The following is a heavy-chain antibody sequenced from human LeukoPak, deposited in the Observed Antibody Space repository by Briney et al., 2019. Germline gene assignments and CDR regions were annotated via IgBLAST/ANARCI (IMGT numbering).Heavy chain of an antibody. Sequence: PGASLRHSRAASGFTFSNYAMSWVRQAPGKGLEWVSAIVGSGGSTYYADSVKGRFTISRDNPKNTLYLQMNSLRAEDTAVYYCAKWGDYDILTGYYDSDYWGQGTLVTVSS. V-gene: IGHV3-23*01. J-gene: IGHJ4*02. D-gene: IGHD3-9*01. CDR3: AKWGDYDILTGYYDSDY. CDR1: GFTFSNYA. CDR2: IVGSGGST.